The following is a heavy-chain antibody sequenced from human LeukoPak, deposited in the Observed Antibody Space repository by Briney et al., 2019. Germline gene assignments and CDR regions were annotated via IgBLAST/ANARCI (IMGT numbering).Heavy chain of an antibody. CDR1: GFTFDDYA. CDR3: AKGTLDHSGHAYFDY. Sequence: GGSLRLSCAASGFTFDDYAMHWVRQAPGKCLGWVSGISWNSGSIGYADSVKGRFTISRDNAKNSLYLQMNSLRAEDMALYYCAKGTLDHSGHAYFDYWGQGTLVTVSS. J-gene: IGHJ4*02. D-gene: IGHD5-12*01. V-gene: IGHV3-9*03. CDR2: ISWNSGSI.